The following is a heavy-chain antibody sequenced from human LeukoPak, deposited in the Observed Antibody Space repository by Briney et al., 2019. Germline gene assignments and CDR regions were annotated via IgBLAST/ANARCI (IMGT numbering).Heavy chain of an antibody. V-gene: IGHV3-66*02. CDR2: LYSAGAT. CDR1: GFTVSSSY. J-gene: IGHJ4*02. CDR3: AKEALEWLVQYYFDY. Sequence: GGSLRLSCAASGFTVSSSYMSWVRLAPGKGLEWVSVLYSAGATYYADSVKGRFTISRDNSKNTLYLQMDSLRAEDTAVYYCAKEALEWLVQYYFDYWGQGTLVTVSS. D-gene: IGHD3-3*01.